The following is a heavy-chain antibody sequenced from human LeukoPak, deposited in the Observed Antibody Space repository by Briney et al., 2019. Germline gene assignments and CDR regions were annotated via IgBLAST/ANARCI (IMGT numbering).Heavy chain of an antibody. CDR3: ARGLDYYGSGSYYRSV. CDR1: GFTFSSYS. Sequence: NSGGSPRLSCAASGFTFSSYSMNWVRQAPGKGLEWVSSISSSSSYIYYADSVKGRFTISRDNAKNSLYLQMNSLRAEDTAVYYCARGLDYYGSGSYYRSVWGKGTTVTVSS. J-gene: IGHJ6*04. CDR2: ISSSSSYI. D-gene: IGHD3-10*01. V-gene: IGHV3-21*01.